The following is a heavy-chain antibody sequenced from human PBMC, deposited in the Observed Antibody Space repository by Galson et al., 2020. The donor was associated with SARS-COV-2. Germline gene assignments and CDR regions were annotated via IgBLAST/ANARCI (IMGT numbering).Heavy chain of an antibody. CDR3: ATSYCGAECYYPVDI. CDR2: MYNSGST. J-gene: IGHJ3*02. D-gene: IGHD2-21*01. CDR1: GASISSYY. V-gene: IGHV4-59*01. Sequence: SETMSLTCTVSGASISSYYWSWIRQPPGKGLEWIGYMYNSGSTNFNPSLRSRLSISVDTSRNQFSLKLSSVTAADTAVYYCATSYCGAECYYPVDIWGQGTMVTVSS.